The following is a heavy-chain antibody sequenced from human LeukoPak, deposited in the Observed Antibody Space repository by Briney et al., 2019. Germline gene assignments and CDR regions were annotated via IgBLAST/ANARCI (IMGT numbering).Heavy chain of an antibody. J-gene: IGHJ4*02. CDR1: GFTFSSYW. CDR3: ARVFNFWSGYYRDS. D-gene: IGHD3-3*01. CDR2: IKQDGSEK. Sequence: GGSLRLSXAASGFTFSSYWMSWVRQAPGKGLEWVANIKQDGSEKYYVDSVKGRFTASRDNAKNSLYLQMNSLRAEDTAVYYCARVFNFWSGYYRDSWGQGTLVTVSS. V-gene: IGHV3-7*04.